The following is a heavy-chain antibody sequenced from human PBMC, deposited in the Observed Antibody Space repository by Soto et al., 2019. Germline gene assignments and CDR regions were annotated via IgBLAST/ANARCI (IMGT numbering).Heavy chain of an antibody. D-gene: IGHD1-26*01. CDR2: IKQDGSEK. V-gene: IGHV3-7*01. J-gene: IGHJ4*02. Sequence: GGSLRLSCAASGFTFSSYWMSWVRQAPGKGLEWVANIKQDGSEKYYVDSVKGRFTISRDNAKNSLYLQMNSLRAEDTAVYYCARGPPPQLGGSYSEYYFDYWGQGTLVTVSS. CDR3: ARGPPPQLGGSYSEYYFDY. CDR1: GFTFSSYW.